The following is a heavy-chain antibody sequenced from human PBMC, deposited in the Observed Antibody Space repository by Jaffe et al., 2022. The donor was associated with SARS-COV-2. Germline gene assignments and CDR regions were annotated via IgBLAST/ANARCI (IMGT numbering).Heavy chain of an antibody. V-gene: IGHV1-69*01. CDR3: ARVVSERDVQLWPHIDQYYFDY. CDR2: IIPIFGTA. J-gene: IGHJ4*02. CDR1: GGTFSSYA. D-gene: IGHD5-18*01. Sequence: QVQLVQSGAEVKKPGSSVKVSCKASGGTFSSYAISWVRQAPGQGLEWMGGIIPIFGTANYAQKFQGRVTITADESTSTAYMELSSLRSEDTAVYYCARVVSERDVQLWPHIDQYYFDYWGQGTLVTVSS.